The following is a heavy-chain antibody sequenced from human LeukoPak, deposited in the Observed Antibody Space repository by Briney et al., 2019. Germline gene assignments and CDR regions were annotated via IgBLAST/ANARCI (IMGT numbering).Heavy chain of an antibody. D-gene: IGHD2-15*01. CDR3: TTAIRRYCSGGSCYSD. Sequence: GGSLRLSCAASGFTFSNAWMSWVRQAPWKGLEWVGRIKNKTDGGTTDYAAPVKGRFTISRDDSKNTLYLQMNSLKTEDTAVYYCTTAIRRYCSGGSCYSDWGQGTLVTVSS. J-gene: IGHJ4*02. CDR2: IKNKTDGGTT. V-gene: IGHV3-15*01. CDR1: GFTFSNAW.